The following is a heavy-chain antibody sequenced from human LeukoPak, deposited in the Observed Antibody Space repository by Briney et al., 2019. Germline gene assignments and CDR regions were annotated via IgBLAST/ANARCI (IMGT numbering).Heavy chain of an antibody. V-gene: IGHV3-48*01. CDR3: ARDGRVTGYYLFDY. J-gene: IGHJ4*02. Sequence: GGSLRLSCAASGFTFSDHYMDWVRQAPGKGLEWVSYISSSSSTIYYADSVKGRFTISRDNAKNSLYLQMNSLRAEDTAVYYCARDGRVTGYYLFDYWGQGTLVTVSS. D-gene: IGHD3-9*01. CDR1: GFTFSDHY. CDR2: ISSSSSTI.